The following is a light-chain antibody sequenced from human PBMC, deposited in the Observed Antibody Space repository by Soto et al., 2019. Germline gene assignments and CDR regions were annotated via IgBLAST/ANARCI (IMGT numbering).Light chain of an antibody. CDR2: DVS. V-gene: IGLV2-14*01. CDR3: SSYTSSSFYV. Sequence: QSVLTQPASVSGSPGQSITISCTGTSSDVGGYNYVSWYQQHPGKAPKLMIYDVSNRPSGVSNRFSGSKSGNTDSLTISGLQAEDEADYYCSSYTSSSFYVFGTGTKLTVL. J-gene: IGLJ1*01. CDR1: SSDVGGYNY.